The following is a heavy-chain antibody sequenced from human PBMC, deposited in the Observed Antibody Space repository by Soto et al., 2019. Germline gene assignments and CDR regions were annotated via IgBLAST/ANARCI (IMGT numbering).Heavy chain of an antibody. CDR1: GFTFSSYN. J-gene: IGHJ5*02. V-gene: IGHV3-48*02. D-gene: IGHD6-19*01. Sequence: GGSLRLCCAASGFTFSSYNMNWVRQAPGKGLEWVSYISSSSSTIYYADSVKGRFTISRDNAKNSLYLQMNSLRDEDTAVYYCARDSSGWLNWFDPWGQGTLVTVSS. CDR3: ARDSSGWLNWFDP. CDR2: ISSSSSTI.